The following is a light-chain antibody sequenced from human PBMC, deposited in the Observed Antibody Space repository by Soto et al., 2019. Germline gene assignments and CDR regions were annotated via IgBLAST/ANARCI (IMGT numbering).Light chain of an antibody. CDR1: QDIVTW. V-gene: IGKV1-12*01. Sequence: DIQLTQSPSSVSASVGDRVTITCRASQDIVTWLAWYQQKPGQAPKLLIYVASNLQSGVPSRFSGAGSGTDVNLTITSLQPEDFATYHCQQADRFPCTFGPGTKVDFK. J-gene: IGKJ3*01. CDR3: QQADRFPCT. CDR2: VAS.